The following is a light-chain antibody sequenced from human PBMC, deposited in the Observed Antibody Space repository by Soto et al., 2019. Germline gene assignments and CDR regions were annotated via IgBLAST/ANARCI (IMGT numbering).Light chain of an antibody. V-gene: IGLV6-57*02. CDR2: EDN. CDR1: SDVGTYNR. Sequence: LTQPPSVSGSPGQSVIISCTGTSSDVGTYNRVSWYQQRPGSAPTPVIYEDNERPSGVPDRFSGSIDSSSNSASLTISGLKTDDEADYYCQSYHSGNVVFGGGTKLTVL. CDR3: QSYHSGNVV. J-gene: IGLJ2*01.